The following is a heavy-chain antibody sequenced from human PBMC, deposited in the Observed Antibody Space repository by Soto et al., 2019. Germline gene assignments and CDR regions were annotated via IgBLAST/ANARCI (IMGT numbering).Heavy chain of an antibody. J-gene: IGHJ4*02. D-gene: IGHD6-19*01. CDR1: GGSVSSGRYY. CDR3: ARSGSGSGWL. CDR2: IYYSGST. V-gene: IGHV4-61*01. Sequence: SETLSLTCTVSGGSVSSGRYYWSWIRQPPGKGLEWIGYIYYSGSTKYNPSLKSRVTISVDTSKNQFSLKLSSMTAADTDVYYCARSGSGSGWLGGQGTLVTVSS.